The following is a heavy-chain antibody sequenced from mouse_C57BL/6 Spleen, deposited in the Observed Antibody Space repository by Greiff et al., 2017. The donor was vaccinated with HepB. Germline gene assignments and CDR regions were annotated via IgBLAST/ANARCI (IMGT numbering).Heavy chain of an antibody. CDR1: GFSLTSYG. D-gene: IGHD4-1*01. CDR2: IWGVGST. J-gene: IGHJ3*01. Sequence: VHLVESGPGLVAPSQSLSITCTVSGFSLTSYGVDWVRQSPGKGLEWLGVIWGVGSTNYNSALKSRLSISKDNSKSQVFLKMNSLQTDDTAMYYCASDLGTGKFAYWGQGTLVTVSA. V-gene: IGHV2-6*01. CDR3: ASDLGTGKFAY.